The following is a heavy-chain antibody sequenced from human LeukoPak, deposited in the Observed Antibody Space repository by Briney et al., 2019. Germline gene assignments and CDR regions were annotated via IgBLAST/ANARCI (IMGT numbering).Heavy chain of an antibody. D-gene: IGHD1-26*01. V-gene: IGHV1-3*01. J-gene: IGHJ4*02. CDR3: ARAWESIAGYYFDY. CDR2: INAGNGNT. CDR1: GYTFTNYA. Sequence: GASVKVSCKASGYTFTNYAIHWVRQAPGQRLEWMGWINAGNGNTKYSQKFQGRVTMTRDISTNTVYMELSSLTSEDTAVYYCARAWESIAGYYFDYWGQGTLVTVSS.